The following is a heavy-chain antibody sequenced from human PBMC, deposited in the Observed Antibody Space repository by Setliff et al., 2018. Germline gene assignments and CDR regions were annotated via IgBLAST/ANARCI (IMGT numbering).Heavy chain of an antibody. CDR1: GYILNSYG. J-gene: IGHJ4*02. CDR3: SRLVRFCTRTSCQRLSGDDY. V-gene: IGHV1-18*01. D-gene: IGHD2-2*01. CDR2: ISTYTGNA. Sequence: ASVKVSCKASGYILNSYGISWVRQAPGQGFEWMGWISTYTGNAYYAPKFQGRVSLTTDTSTTTAYMDLRSLPPDGTAIYFCSRLVRFCTRTSCQRLSGDDYWGQGTLVTVSS.